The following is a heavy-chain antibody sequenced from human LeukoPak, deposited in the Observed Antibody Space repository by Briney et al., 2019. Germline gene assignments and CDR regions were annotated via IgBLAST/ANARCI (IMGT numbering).Heavy chain of an antibody. D-gene: IGHD6-19*01. CDR1: GGSISSYY. CDR3: ARVHSSGWFYFDY. J-gene: IGHJ4*02. V-gene: IGHV4-59*01. Sequence: KASDTLSLTCTVSGGSISSYYWSWIRQPPGKGLEWIGYIYYSGSTNYNPSLKSRVTISVDTSKNQFSLKLSSVTAADTAVYYCARVHSSGWFYFDYWGQGTLVTVSS. CDR2: IYYSGST.